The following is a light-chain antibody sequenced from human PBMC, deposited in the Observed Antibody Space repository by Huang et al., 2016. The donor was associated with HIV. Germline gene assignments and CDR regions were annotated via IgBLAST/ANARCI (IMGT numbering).Light chain of an antibody. CDR2: GAA. J-gene: IGKJ2*03. Sequence: EIVMTQSPATLSVSPGERVTLSCRASQNVYTNLAWYQHKHGQTPSLLVFGAATGNTGVPSRFSGLGSGTDFTLTIDGLRPEDSAVYYCQQYDKWPRSFGQGTKLEI. CDR1: QNVYTN. CDR3: QQYDKWPRS. V-gene: IGKV3D-15*01.